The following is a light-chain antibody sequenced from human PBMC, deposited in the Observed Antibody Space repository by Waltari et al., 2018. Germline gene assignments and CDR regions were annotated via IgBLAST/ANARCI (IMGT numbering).Light chain of an antibody. CDR2: EVS. CDR3: CSYAGSHSWV. V-gene: IGLV2-11*01. J-gene: IGLJ3*02. Sequence: QSALTQPRSVSGSPGQSVTLSCTGTSSDVGGYDYVSWYKQRPGKAPKVMVYEVSIRPSGVPDRFSGSKSGNTASLTISGLQAEDEVEYYCCSYAGSHSWVFGGGTRLTVL. CDR1: SSDVGGYDY.